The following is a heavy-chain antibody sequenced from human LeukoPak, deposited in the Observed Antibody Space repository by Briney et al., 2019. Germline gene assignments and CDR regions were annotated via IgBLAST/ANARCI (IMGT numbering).Heavy chain of an antibody. J-gene: IGHJ3*02. D-gene: IGHD6-25*01. CDR2: ISYTGTYI. Sequence: GGSLRLSCATSAFSLNAYNMNWVRQAPGKGLEWVSSISYTGTYIYYADSVKGRFTISRDNAKNSLYLQMNSLRAEDTAVYYCARDQAGVGYAFDIWGQGTMVTVSS. V-gene: IGHV3-21*01. CDR3: ARDQAGVGYAFDI. CDR1: AFSLNAYN.